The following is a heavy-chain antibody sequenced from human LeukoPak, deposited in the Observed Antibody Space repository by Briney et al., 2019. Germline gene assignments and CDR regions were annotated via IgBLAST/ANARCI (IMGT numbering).Heavy chain of an antibody. V-gene: IGHV4-34*01. CDR3: ARDGPGYSSSWYKYYYYYMDV. D-gene: IGHD6-13*01. CDR2: INHSGST. J-gene: IGHJ6*03. Sequence: KPSETLSLTCTVSGGSISSYYWSWIRQPPGKGLEWIGEINHSGSTNYNPSLKSRVTISVDTSKNQFSLKLSSVTAADTAVCYCARDGPGYSSSWYKYYYYYMDVWGKGTTVTVSS. CDR1: GGSISSYY.